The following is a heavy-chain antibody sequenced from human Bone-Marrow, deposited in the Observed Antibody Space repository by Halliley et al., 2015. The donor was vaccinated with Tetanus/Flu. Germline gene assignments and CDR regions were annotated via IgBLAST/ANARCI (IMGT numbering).Heavy chain of an antibody. J-gene: IGHJ4*02. CDR2: IVGNGDSP. Sequence: VSGIVGNGDSPYSPASVRGRFTIPRDISKNPLFLQMNSLGANHTAVYYCASRRSVGTTYFEYWGQGTLVPVSS. CDR3: ASRRSVGTTYFEY. V-gene: IGHV3-23*01. D-gene: IGHD1-1*01.